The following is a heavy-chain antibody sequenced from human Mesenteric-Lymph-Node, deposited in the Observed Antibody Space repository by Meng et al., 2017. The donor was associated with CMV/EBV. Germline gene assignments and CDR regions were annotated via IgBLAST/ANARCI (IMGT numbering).Heavy chain of an antibody. CDR1: GFTFSTYG. D-gene: IGHD3-10*01. CDR3: AKAGGSNYYGSGYGMDV. V-gene: IGHV3-23*01. CDR2: ISGSGGST. Sequence: GESLKISCVASGFTFSTYGMSWVRQAPGKGLEWVSAISGSGGSTYYADSVKGRFTISRDNSKNTLYLQMNSLRAEDTAVYYCAKAGGSNYYGSGYGMDVWGQGTTVTVSS. J-gene: IGHJ6*02.